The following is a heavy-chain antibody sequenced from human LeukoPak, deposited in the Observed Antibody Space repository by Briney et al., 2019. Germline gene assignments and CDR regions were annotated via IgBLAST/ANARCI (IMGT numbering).Heavy chain of an antibody. CDR2: INPNSGGT. J-gene: IGHJ4*02. V-gene: IGHV1-2*04. D-gene: IGHD6-13*01. CDR3: ARDLSGSSWTFDY. CDR1: GYTFTGYY. Sequence: ASVKVSCKASGYTFTGYYMHWVRQAPGQGLEWMGWINPNSGGTNYAQKFQGWVTMTRDTSISTAYMELSRLRSDDTAVYYCARDLSGSSWTFDYWGQETLVTASS.